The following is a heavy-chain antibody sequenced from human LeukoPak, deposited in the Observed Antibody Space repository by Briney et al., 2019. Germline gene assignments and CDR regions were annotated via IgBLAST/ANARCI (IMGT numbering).Heavy chain of an antibody. CDR3: ARDPRRFYDSSGYPREDAFDI. J-gene: IGHJ3*02. V-gene: IGHV4-59*01. CDR2: IYYNGST. Sequence: SETLSLTCNVSGGSIRSYYWSWIRQPPGKGLEWIGYIYYNGSTNHNPSLKSRVTISVDTPKNQFSLKLSSVTAADSAVYYCARDPRRFYDSSGYPREDAFDIWGQGTMVTVSS. CDR1: GGSIRSYY. D-gene: IGHD3-22*01.